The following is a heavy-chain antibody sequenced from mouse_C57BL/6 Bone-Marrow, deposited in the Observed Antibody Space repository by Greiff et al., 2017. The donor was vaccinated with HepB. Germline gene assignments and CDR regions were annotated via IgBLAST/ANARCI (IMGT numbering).Heavy chain of an antibody. CDR2: IYPGDGDT. Sequence: QVQLQQSGPELVKPGASVKISCKASGYAFSSSWMNWVKQRPGKGLEWIGRIYPGDGDTNYNGKFKGKATLTADKSSSTAYMQLSSLTSEDSAVYFCAREDSSCPAWFAYWGQGTLVTVSA. D-gene: IGHD3-2*02. J-gene: IGHJ3*01. V-gene: IGHV1-82*01. CDR1: GYAFSSSW. CDR3: AREDSSCPAWFAY.